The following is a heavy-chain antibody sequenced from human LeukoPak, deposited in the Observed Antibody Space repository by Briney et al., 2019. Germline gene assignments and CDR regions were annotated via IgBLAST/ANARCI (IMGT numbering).Heavy chain of an antibody. CDR3: AKGSGINHYHWIDP. V-gene: IGHV3-23*01. J-gene: IGHJ5*02. Sequence: GGSLRLSCAASKVTFSDYAMNWVRQAPGKGLEWVSGISGSGGNTYYADSVKGRFTISRDNSKNTLYLQMNSLRAEDTALYYCAKGSGINHYHWIDPWGQGTQVTVSS. CDR1: KVTFSDYA. CDR2: ISGSGGNT. D-gene: IGHD6-13*01.